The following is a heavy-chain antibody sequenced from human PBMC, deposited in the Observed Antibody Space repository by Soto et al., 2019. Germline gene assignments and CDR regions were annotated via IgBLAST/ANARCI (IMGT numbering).Heavy chain of an antibody. CDR3: VRDLDGSGSYYTDY. D-gene: IGHD3-10*01. CDR2: TRPNNGNT. Sequence: ASVKVSCKASGCTFSIYGINWVRQAPGQGLEWMGWTRPNNGNTKYAQNLQGRVTMTTDTSTSTAYMELRSLRPDDTAVYYCVRDLDGSGSYYTDYWGQGILATVSS. CDR1: GCTFSIYG. J-gene: IGHJ4*02. V-gene: IGHV1-18*01.